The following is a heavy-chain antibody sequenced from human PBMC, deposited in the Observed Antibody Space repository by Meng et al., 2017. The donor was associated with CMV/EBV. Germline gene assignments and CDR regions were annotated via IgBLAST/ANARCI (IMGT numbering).Heavy chain of an antibody. CDR1: GFTFSSYA. CDR3: ARDQFMYSSSFGGMDV. Sequence: GGSLRLSCAASGFTFSSYAMHWVRQAPGKGLEWVAVISYDGSNKYYADSVKGRFTISRDNSKNTLYLRMNSLRAEDTAVYYCARDQFMYSSSFGGMDVWGQGTTVTVSS. V-gene: IGHV3-30*04. J-gene: IGHJ6*02. D-gene: IGHD6-6*01. CDR2: ISYDGSNK.